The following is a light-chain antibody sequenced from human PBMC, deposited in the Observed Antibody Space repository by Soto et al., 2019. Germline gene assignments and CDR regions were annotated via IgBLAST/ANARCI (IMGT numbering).Light chain of an antibody. CDR1: QTIMTY. Sequence: IQMTQSPSSLSASVGDEVTINCRASQTIMTYLNWYQLKPGKPPRLLIYAASSLQSGVPSRFSGSGSGTDFTLTISSLQPEDFATYSCQQSYNSPQTFGQGTKVDIK. V-gene: IGKV1-39*01. CDR2: AAS. CDR3: QQSYNSPQT. J-gene: IGKJ1*01.